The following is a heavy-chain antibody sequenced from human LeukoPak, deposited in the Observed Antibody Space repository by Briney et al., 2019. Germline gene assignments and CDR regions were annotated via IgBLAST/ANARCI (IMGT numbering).Heavy chain of an antibody. V-gene: IGHV3-74*01. D-gene: IGHD3-22*01. CDR1: GFTFRSYW. CDR2: INSDGSST. J-gene: IGHJ4*02. Sequence: GGSLRLSCEVSGFTFRSYWMHWVRQAPGKGLVWVSRINSDGSSTSYADSVKGRFTISRDNARNTLYLQMNSLRAEDTAVYYCARVSHSSGYYYSDSWGQGTQVTVSS. CDR3: ARVSHSSGYYYSDS.